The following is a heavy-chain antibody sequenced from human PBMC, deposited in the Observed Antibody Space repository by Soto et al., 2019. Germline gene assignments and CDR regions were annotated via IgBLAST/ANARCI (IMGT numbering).Heavy chain of an antibody. D-gene: IGHD2-15*01. CDR3: ARAGVVPFDY. J-gene: IGHJ4*02. V-gene: IGHV3-13*04. Sequence: EVQLVESGGGLVQPGGSLRLSCAASGFTFSSYDMHWVRRAPGQGLEWVSAIGTAGDTYYPGSVKGRFTISRENAKNSLYLQMNSLRVGDTAVYYCARAGVVPFDYWGQGTLVTVSS. CDR2: IGTAGDT. CDR1: GFTFSSYD.